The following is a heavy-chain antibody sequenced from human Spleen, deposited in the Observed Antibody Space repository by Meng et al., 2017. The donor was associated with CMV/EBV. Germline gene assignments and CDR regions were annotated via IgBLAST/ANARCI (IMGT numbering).Heavy chain of an antibody. V-gene: IGHV4-39*07. D-gene: IGHD2-8*01. CDR3: ARANCSNGICYSSKVFDY. J-gene: IGHJ4*02. CDR2: INYSGST. CDR1: SNSRYY. Sequence: SNSRYYWAWVRQPPGKGLKWIGSINYSGSTYYNPSPKSRVTISIDSSKNQFSLNLRSVTAADTAVYYCARANCSNGICYSSKVFDYWGQGTLVTVSS.